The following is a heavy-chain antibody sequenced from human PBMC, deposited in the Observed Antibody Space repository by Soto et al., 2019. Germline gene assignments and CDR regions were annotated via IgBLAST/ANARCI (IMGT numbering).Heavy chain of an antibody. J-gene: IGHJ4*02. CDR1: DTPSLTML. CDR3: ARVLRGLTIFGVAHPGYY. V-gene: IGHV1-3*01. CDR2: STLAKKKT. Sequence: ASVKVPARLLDTPSLTMLSIGCARPPDNGLSGWDGSTLAKKKTRYSQTFQGRVTITSDQSANTAYMELSRLKFEDTAVYYCARVLRGLTIFGVAHPGYYWGQGTLVTVSS. D-gene: IGHD3-3*01.